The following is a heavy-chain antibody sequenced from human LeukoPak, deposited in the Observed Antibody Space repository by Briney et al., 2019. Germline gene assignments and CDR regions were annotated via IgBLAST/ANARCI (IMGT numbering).Heavy chain of an antibody. V-gene: IGHV3-9*01. CDR1: GFTFDNYA. CDR3: ARHRSGGSQDDAFDI. Sequence: GGSLRLSCAASGFTFDNYAMHWVRQAPGKGLEWVSGISWNSGSIGYADSVKGRFTISRQNAKNSLFLQMNSLRAEDTAVYYCARHRSGGSQDDAFDIRGQGTMVTVSS. CDR2: ISWNSGSI. D-gene: IGHD2-15*01. J-gene: IGHJ3*02.